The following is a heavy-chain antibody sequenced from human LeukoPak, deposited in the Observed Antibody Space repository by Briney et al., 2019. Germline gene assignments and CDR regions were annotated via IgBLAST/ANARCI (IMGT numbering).Heavy chain of an antibody. V-gene: IGHV3-74*01. J-gene: IGHJ4*02. CDR2: INTDGSST. D-gene: IGHD3-22*01. CDR1: GFTFSSYW. Sequence: PGGSLTLSCAASGFTFSSYWMHWVRQAPGKGLVWVSRINTDGSSTSYADSVKGRFTISRDNAKNTLYLQMNSLRAEDTAVYYCARGLMIVVVTNYWGQGTLVTVSS. CDR3: ARGLMIVVVTNY.